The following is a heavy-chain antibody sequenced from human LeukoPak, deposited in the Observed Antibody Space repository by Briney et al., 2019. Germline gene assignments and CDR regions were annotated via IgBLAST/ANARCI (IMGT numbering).Heavy chain of an antibody. CDR2: TYYSGST. D-gene: IGHD3-10*01. V-gene: IGHV4-59*05. J-gene: IGHJ4*02. Sequence: SETLSLTCTVSGGSISSYYWSWIRQPPGKGLEWIGSTYYSGSTYYNPSLKSRVTISVDTSKNQFSLKLSSVTAADTAVYYCARQHPYYYGSGSPDYWGQGTLVAVSS. CDR3: ARQHPYYYGSGSPDY. CDR1: GGSISSYY.